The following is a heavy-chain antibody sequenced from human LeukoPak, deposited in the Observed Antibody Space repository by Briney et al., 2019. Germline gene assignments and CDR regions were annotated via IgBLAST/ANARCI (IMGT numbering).Heavy chain of an antibody. V-gene: IGHV4-38-2*01. D-gene: IGHD3-22*01. CDR2: IYHSGST. J-gene: IGHJ4*02. Sequence: SETLSLTCAVSDYSISSGYYWGWIRQPPGKGLEWIGSIYHSGSTYYNPSLKSRVTISVDTSKNQFSLKLSSVTAADTAVYYCARHYYYDSSAYPLDYWGQGTLVTVSS. CDR1: DYSISSGYY. CDR3: ARHYYYDSSAYPLDY.